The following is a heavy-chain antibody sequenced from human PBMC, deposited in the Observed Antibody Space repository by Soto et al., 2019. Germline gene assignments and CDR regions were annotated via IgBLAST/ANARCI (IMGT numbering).Heavy chain of an antibody. CDR3: ARARWYDAFDV. CDR2: IFHGGNT. J-gene: IGHJ3*01. CDR1: GFFISSGNY. D-gene: IGHD2-15*01. Sequence: SETLSLTCAVSGFFISSGNYWGWIRKPPGKGLEWIGSIFHGGNTYYNPSLKSRVTISVDMSKNQLSLKLNSVTAADTAVYYCARARWYDAFDVWGQGTVVTVSS. V-gene: IGHV4-38-2*01.